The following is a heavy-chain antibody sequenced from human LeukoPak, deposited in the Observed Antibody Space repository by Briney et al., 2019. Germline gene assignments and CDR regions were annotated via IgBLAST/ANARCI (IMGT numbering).Heavy chain of an antibody. CDR3: ARAPYDYVWGSYRPGAYYFDY. CDR1: GGSISSYY. D-gene: IGHD3-16*02. J-gene: IGHJ4*02. Sequence: PSETLSLTCTVSGGSISSYYWSWIRQPPGKGLEWIGYIYYSGSTNYNPSLKSRVTISVDTSKNQSSLKLSSVTAADTAVYYCARAPYDYVWGSYRPGAYYFDYWGQGTLVTVSS. CDR2: IYYSGST. V-gene: IGHV4-59*01.